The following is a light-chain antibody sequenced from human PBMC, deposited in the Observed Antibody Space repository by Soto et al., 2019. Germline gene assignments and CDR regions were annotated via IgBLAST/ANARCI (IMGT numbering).Light chain of an antibody. Sequence: IVLTQSPATLSLFPGERATLSCRASQSVSRYLAWYQQKPGQAPRLLIYDASNRATGIPARFSGSGSGTAFTLTISSLEPEDFAVYYCQQRSNWPRTFGPGTKVDSK. CDR1: QSVSRY. J-gene: IGKJ3*01. V-gene: IGKV3-11*01. CDR2: DAS. CDR3: QQRSNWPRT.